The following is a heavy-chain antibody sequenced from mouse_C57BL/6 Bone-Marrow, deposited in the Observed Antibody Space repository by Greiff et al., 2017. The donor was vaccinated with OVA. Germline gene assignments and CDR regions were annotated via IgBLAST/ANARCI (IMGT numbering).Heavy chain of an antibody. V-gene: IGHV1-61*01. J-gene: IGHJ1*03. CDR3: ARLVTTVARYFDV. CDR2: IYPSDSET. CDR1: GYTFTSYW. Sequence: QVQLQQPGAELVRPGSSVKLSCKASGYTFTSYWMDWVKQRPGQGLEWIGNIYPSDSETHYNQKFKDKATLTVDKSSSTAYMQLSSLTSEDSAVYYCARLVTTVARYFDVWGTGTTVTVSS. D-gene: IGHD1-1*01.